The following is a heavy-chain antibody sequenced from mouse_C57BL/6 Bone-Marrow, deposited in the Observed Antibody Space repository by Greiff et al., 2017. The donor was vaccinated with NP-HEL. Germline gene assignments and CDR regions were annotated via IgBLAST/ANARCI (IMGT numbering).Heavy chain of an antibody. J-gene: IGHJ1*03. Sequence: VKLLESGPGLVQPSQSLSITCTVSGFSLTSYGVHWVRQSPGQGLEWLGVIWSGGSTDYNDAFISRLSISKDNSKSQVFFKMNSLRADATDIYDCARNVRITGRYWYFDVWGTGTTVTVSS. CDR2: IWSGGST. D-gene: IGHD2-4*01. CDR1: GFSLTSYG. V-gene: IGHV2-2*01. CDR3: ARNVRITGRYWYFDV.